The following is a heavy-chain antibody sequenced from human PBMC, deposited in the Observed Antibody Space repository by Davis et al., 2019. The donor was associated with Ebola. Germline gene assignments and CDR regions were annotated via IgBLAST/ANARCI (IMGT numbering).Heavy chain of an antibody. J-gene: IGHJ4*02. Sequence: SETLSLTCTVSGYSISSGSYWGWIRQPPGKGPEWIGNIYHSGSTYQNPSLQSRVTISLDTSKTQFSLKVSSVTAADTAVYYCARADGDYVHFDYWGQGILVTVSS. D-gene: IGHD4-17*01. V-gene: IGHV4-38-2*02. CDR1: GYSISSGSY. CDR3: ARADGDYVHFDY. CDR2: IYHSGST.